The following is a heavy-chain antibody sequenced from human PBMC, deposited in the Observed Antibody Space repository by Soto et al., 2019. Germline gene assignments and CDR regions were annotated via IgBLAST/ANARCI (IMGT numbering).Heavy chain of an antibody. CDR3: ARALPYYGSGSNYIDRRAPYNWFDP. J-gene: IGHJ5*02. Sequence: QVQLQQWGAGLLKPSETLSLTCAVYGGSFSGYYWSWIRQPPGKGLEWIGEINHSGSTNYNPSLKRRVTISVDTAKNQFSLKLSSVTAADTAVYYCARALPYYGSGSNYIDRRAPYNWFDPWGQGTLVTVSS. CDR2: INHSGST. V-gene: IGHV4-34*01. CDR1: GGSFSGYY. D-gene: IGHD3-10*01.